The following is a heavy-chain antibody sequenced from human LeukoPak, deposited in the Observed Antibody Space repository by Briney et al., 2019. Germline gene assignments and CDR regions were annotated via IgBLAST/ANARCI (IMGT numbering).Heavy chain of an antibody. Sequence: ASVKVSCKASGYTFTYYYIQWVRQAPGEGLEWVGWILPRSGDTYYAQRFHGRVAMTTDTSINTAYMELSRLKPDDTGVYFCARPPRDLVSAAPFPSWGQGTLVTVSS. CDR2: ILPRSGDT. J-gene: IGHJ1*01. D-gene: IGHD2-2*01. CDR3: ARPPRDLVSAAPFPS. V-gene: IGHV1-2*02. CDR1: GYTFTYYY.